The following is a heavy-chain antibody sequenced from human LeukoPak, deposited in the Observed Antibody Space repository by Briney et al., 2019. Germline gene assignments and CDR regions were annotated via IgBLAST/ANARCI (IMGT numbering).Heavy chain of an antibody. D-gene: IGHD3-9*01. CDR1: GFTFDDYG. V-gene: IGHV3-20*04. J-gene: IGHJ6*03. Sequence: GGSLRLSCAASGFTFDDYGMSWVRQAPGKGLEWVSGVNWNGGSTGYADSVKGRFTISRDNAKNSLYLQMNSLRAEDTALYYCARVSPYYDILTGYFSAYYYYMDVWGKGTTVTVSS. CDR2: VNWNGGST. CDR3: ARVSPYYDILTGYFSAYYYYMDV.